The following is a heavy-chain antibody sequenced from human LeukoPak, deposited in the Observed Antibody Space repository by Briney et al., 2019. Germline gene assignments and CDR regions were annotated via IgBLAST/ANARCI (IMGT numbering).Heavy chain of an antibody. V-gene: IGHV3-30*18. CDR1: GFTFSSYG. CDR2: ISYDGSNK. D-gene: IGHD6-6*01. CDR3: AKDLSSSSSLDY. J-gene: IGHJ4*02. Sequence: GGSLRPSCAASGFTFSSYGMHWVRQAPGKGLEWAAVISYDGSNKYYADSVKGRFTISRDNSKNTLYLQMNSLRAEDTAVYYCAKDLSSSSSLDYWGQGTLVTVSS.